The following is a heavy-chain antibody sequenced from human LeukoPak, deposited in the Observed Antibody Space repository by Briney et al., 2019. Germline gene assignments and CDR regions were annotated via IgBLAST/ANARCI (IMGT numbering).Heavy chain of an antibody. CDR3: ARRAGAYSHPYDY. D-gene: IGHD4/OR15-4a*01. J-gene: IGHJ4*02. CDR2: IYSDNT. V-gene: IGHV3-53*01. Sequence: GGSLRLSRTVSGFTVSSNSMSWVRQAPGKGLEWVSFIYSDNTHYSDSVKGRFTISRDNSKNTLYLQMNSLRAEDTAVYYCARRAGAYSHPYDYWGQGTLVTVSS. CDR1: GFTVSSNS.